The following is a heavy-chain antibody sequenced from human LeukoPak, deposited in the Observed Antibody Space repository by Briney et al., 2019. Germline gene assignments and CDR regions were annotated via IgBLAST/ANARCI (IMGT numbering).Heavy chain of an antibody. CDR2: IYYSGST. Sequence: PSETLSLTCTVSGGSISSGGYYWSWIRQHPGKGLEWIGHIYYSGSTYYNPSLKSRVTISVDTSKNQFSLKLSSVTAADTAVYYCARGSGSSGYYSGFFTFDYWGQGTLVTVSS. J-gene: IGHJ4*02. CDR1: GGSISSGGYY. V-gene: IGHV4-31*03. CDR3: ARGSGSSGYYSGFFTFDY. D-gene: IGHD3-22*01.